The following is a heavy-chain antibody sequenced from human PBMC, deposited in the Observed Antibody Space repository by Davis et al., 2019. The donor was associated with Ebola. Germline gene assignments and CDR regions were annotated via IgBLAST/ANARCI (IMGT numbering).Heavy chain of an antibody. CDR2: MNPNSGNT. V-gene: IGHV1-8*03. Sequence: ASVKVSCKASGYTFTSYDINWVRQATGQGLEWMGWMNPNSGNTGYAQKFQGRVTITRNTSISTAYMELSSLRSEDTAVYYCAREGSSSPEDYYMDVWGKGTTVTVSS. CDR3: AREGSSSPEDYYMDV. D-gene: IGHD6-13*01. J-gene: IGHJ6*03. CDR1: GYTFTSYD.